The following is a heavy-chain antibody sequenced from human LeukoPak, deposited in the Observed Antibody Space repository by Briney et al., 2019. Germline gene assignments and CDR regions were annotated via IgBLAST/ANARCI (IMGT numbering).Heavy chain of an antibody. Sequence: PRGSLRLSCAASGFTFSNYGMHWVRQAPGKGLEWVVVISHDGSNNNYADSVKGRFTISRDNSENTLYLQMNSLRPEDTAVYYCAKVRVGTAHFDYWGQGTLVTVSS. D-gene: IGHD2-15*01. CDR1: GFTFSNYG. CDR3: AKVRVGTAHFDY. CDR2: ISHDGSNN. J-gene: IGHJ4*02. V-gene: IGHV3-30*18.